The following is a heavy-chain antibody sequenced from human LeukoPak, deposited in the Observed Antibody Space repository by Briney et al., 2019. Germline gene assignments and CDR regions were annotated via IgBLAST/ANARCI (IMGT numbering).Heavy chain of an antibody. J-gene: IGHJ4*02. CDR3: ARVLRGYSYGAEFDY. V-gene: IGHV4-61*02. Sequence: KPSETLSLTCTVSGGSISSGSYYWSWIRQPAGKGLEWIGRIYTSGSTNYNPSLKSRVTISVDTSKNQFSLKLSSVTAADTAVYYCARVLRGYSYGAEFDYWGQGTLVTVSS. CDR2: IYTSGST. D-gene: IGHD5-18*01. CDR1: GGSISSGSYY.